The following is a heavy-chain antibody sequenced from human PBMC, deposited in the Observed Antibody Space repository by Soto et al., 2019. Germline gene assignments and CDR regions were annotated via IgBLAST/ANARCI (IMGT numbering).Heavy chain of an antibody. CDR1: GFNFDNYG. J-gene: IGHJ4*02. Sequence: GGSLRLSCQASGFNFDNYGMHWVRQAPGKVLDWVAVITYDGSNKYYADSVKARFTISRDNSKNTLSLHLNTLKHEDTAVYHCAKDRVGGTFYTPLGFWGQGTLVTVSS. D-gene: IGHD1-7*01. CDR2: ITYDGSNK. CDR3: AKDRVGGTFYTPLGF. V-gene: IGHV3-30*18.